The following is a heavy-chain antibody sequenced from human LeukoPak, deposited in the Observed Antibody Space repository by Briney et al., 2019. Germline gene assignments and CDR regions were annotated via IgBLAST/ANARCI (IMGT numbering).Heavy chain of an antibody. CDR2: INPNSGGT. Sequence: ASVKVSCKASGYTFTGYYMHWVRQAPGQGLEWMGWINPNSGGTNYAQKFQGRVTMTRDTSISTAYMELSRLRSDDTAVYYCASRGATTVTTTELAFDIWGQGTMVTVSS. D-gene: IGHD4-17*01. CDR1: GYTFTGYY. V-gene: IGHV1-2*02. J-gene: IGHJ3*02. CDR3: ASRGATTVTTTELAFDI.